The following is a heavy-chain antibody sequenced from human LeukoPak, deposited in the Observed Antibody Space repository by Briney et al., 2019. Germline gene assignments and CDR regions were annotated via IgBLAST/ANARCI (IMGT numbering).Heavy chain of an antibody. CDR1: GFTFSSCE. CDR3: ARESAAADLY. CDR2: ISSSGSTI. V-gene: IGHV3-48*03. Sequence: GGSLRLSCAASGFTFSSCEMNWVRQAPGKGLEWVSYISSSGSTIYYADSVKGRFTISRDNAKNSLYLQMNSLRAEDTAVYYCARESAAADLYWGQGTLVTVSS. D-gene: IGHD6-13*01. J-gene: IGHJ4*02.